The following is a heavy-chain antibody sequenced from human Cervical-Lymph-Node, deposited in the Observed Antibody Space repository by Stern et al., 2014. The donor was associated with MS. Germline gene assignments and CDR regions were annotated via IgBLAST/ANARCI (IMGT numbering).Heavy chain of an antibody. J-gene: IGHJ4*02. CDR2: IYDSGTT. V-gene: IGHV4-59*01. CDR3: ARDSRDYFDY. CDR1: GDSISGYY. Sequence: QVQLVQSGPGLVKPSETLSLPCTVSGDSISGYYWNWIRQPPGKGLEWIGYIYDSGTTNYNPSLKSRVTISVDTSKNQFSLRLSSVTAADTAVYYCARDSRDYFDYWGQGSLVTVSS. D-gene: IGHD3-10*01.